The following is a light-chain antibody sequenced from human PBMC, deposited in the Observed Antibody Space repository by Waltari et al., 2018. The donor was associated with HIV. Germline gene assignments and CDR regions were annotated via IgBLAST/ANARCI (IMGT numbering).Light chain of an antibody. Sequence: QSALTQPRSVSGSPGQSVTISCAGTSSDVGGYNYVSWYQQDPGKAPTLMIYDVNKRPSGVPDRFSGSKSGNTASLTISGLQAEDEADYYCCSYAGSYTWVFGGGTKLTVL. CDR3: CSYAGSYTWV. CDR1: SSDVGGYNY. J-gene: IGLJ3*02. CDR2: DVN. V-gene: IGLV2-11*01.